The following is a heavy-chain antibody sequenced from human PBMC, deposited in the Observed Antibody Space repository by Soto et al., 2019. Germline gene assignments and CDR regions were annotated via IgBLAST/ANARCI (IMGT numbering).Heavy chain of an antibody. CDR2: ISWNSGSI. CDR3: AKERTYYGAFDGFDI. CDR1: GFTFDDYA. D-gene: IGHD4-17*01. Sequence: PGGSLRLSCAASGFTFDDYAMHWVRQAPGKGLEWVSGISWNSGSIGYADSVKGRFTISRDNAKNSLYLQMNSLRAEDTALYYCAKERTYYGAFDGFDIWGQGTMVTVSS. V-gene: IGHV3-9*01. J-gene: IGHJ3*02.